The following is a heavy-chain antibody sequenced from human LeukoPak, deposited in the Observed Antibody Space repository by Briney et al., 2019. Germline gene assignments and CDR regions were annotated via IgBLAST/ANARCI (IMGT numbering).Heavy chain of an antibody. J-gene: IGHJ5*02. V-gene: IGHV4-39*01. CDR3: ARHEYSGSYYGLSWFDP. CDR2: IYYSGST. CDR1: GGSISSSGYY. Sequence: SETLSLTCTVSGGSISSSGYYWGWIRQPPGKGLEWIASIYYSGSTYYNSSLKSRVTISVDTSKNQLSLKLSSLTAADTAVYYCARHEYSGSYYGLSWFDPWGQGTLVTVSS. D-gene: IGHD1-26*01.